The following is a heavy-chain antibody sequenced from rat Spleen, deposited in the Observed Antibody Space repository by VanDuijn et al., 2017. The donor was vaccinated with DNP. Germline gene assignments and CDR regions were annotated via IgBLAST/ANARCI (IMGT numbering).Heavy chain of an antibody. Sequence: EVQLVETGGGLVQPGRSLKLSCAASGFTFSNYYMAWVRQAPTKGLEWVAYIGSDGYAPYYGDSVKGRFTISRDNAKSSLYLQMNSLKSEDTATYYCAGHDSGYVFAYWGQGTLVTVSS. V-gene: IGHV5-25*01. CDR3: AGHDSGYVFAY. CDR1: GFTFSNYY. CDR2: IGSDGYAP. D-gene: IGHD4-3*01. J-gene: IGHJ3*01.